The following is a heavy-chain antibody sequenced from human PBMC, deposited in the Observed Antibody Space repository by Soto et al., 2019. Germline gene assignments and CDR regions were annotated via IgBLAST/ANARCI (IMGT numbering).Heavy chain of an antibody. V-gene: IGHV4-39*01. CDR2: IYYSGST. CDR3: ARRLVSGSYGYYYYYGMDV. D-gene: IGHD1-26*01. CDR1: GGSISSSSYY. Sequence: SETLSLTCTVSGGSISSSSYYWGWIRQPPGKGLEWIGSIYYSGSTYYNPSLKSRVTISVDTSKNQFSLKLSSATAADTAVYYCARRLVSGSYGYYYYYGMDVWGQGTTVTVSS. J-gene: IGHJ6*02.